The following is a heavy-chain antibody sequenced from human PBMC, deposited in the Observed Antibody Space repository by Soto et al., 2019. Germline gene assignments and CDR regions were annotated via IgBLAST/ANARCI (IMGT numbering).Heavy chain of an antibody. J-gene: IGHJ3*02. Sequence: ASVKVSCKASGYTFTSYAMHWVRQAPGQRLEWMGWINAGNGNTKYSQKFQGRVTITRDTSASTAYMELSSLRSEDTAVDYCAKAIADDAFDIWGRGTMVTVSS. V-gene: IGHV1-3*01. CDR1: GYTFTSYA. CDR2: INAGNGNT. CDR3: AKAIADDAFDI. D-gene: IGHD3-16*02.